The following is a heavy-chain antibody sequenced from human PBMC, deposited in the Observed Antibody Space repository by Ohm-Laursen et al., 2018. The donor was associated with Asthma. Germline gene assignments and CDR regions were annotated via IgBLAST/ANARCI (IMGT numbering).Heavy chain of an antibody. D-gene: IGHD1-1*01. CDR2: ISSSSSYI. Sequence: SLRLSCTASGFTFSSYSMNWVRQAPGKWLEWVSSISSSSSYIYYADSVKGRFTISRDNAKNSLYLQMNSLRAEDTAVYYCARDLPGDVGWNDELTYGMDVWGQGTTVTVSS. J-gene: IGHJ6*02. CDR3: ARDLPGDVGWNDELTYGMDV. V-gene: IGHV3-21*01. CDR1: GFTFSSYS.